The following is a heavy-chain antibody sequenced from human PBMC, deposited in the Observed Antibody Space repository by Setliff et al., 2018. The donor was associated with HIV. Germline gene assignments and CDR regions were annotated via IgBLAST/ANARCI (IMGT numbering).Heavy chain of an antibody. CDR3: VRDLGDGYNWFDP. CDR2: INPGGGNT. D-gene: IGHD1-26*01. J-gene: IGHJ5*02. CDR1: GYTFTTYY. V-gene: IGHV1-46*01. Sequence: ASVKVSCKASGYTFTTYYIHWMRQAPGQGLEWLAVINPGGGNTNYAQKFQGRVTVTRDTSTSTVYMELNSLRPEDTAVYFCVRDLGDGYNWFDPWGQGTLVTVSS.